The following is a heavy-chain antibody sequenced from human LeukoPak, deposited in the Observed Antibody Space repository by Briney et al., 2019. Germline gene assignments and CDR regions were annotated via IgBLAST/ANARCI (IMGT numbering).Heavy chain of an antibody. CDR2: ITSSGGIT. V-gene: IGHV3-48*03. D-gene: IGHD2-21*02. CDR1: GFTFNSHE. J-gene: IGHJ5*02. CDR3: AGERNCGGDCYQGSWFDP. Sequence: PGGSLRLSCAASGFTFNSHEMHWVRQAPGKEREGFSYITSSGGITYYADSVKARFTLSRDNAKNSLFLQMNSLRAEDTAIYYWAGERNCGGDCYQGSWFDPWGQETLVTVSS.